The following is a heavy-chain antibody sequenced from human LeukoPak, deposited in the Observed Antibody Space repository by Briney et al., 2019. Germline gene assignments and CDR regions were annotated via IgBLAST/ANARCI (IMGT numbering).Heavy chain of an antibody. CDR1: GFSFSSYT. J-gene: IGHJ3*02. V-gene: IGHV3-48*02. D-gene: IGHD3-10*01. CDR3: TTGSGHAFDI. CDR2: VTGSGRTI. Sequence: GGSLRLSCAASGFSFSSYTMNWVRQAPGKGLEWVSYVTGSGRTIYYADSVKGRFTISRDNAKNSLYLQMNSLRDEDTAVYYCTTGSGHAFDIWGRGTMVTVSS.